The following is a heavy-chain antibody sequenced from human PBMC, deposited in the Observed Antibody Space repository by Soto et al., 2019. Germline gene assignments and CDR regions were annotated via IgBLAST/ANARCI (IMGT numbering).Heavy chain of an antibody. D-gene: IGHD2-21*02. V-gene: IGHV4-39*01. CDR1: GGSISSSSYF. CDR3: ARHPSDFWFDP. Sequence: PSETLSLTCSVSGGSISSSSYFWGWIRQPPGKGLEWIGSIYYSGSTYYNPSLKSRVTVSVDTSKNQFSLKLSSVTAADTAVYYCARHPSDFWFDPWGQGTQVTVSS. J-gene: IGHJ5*02. CDR2: IYYSGST.